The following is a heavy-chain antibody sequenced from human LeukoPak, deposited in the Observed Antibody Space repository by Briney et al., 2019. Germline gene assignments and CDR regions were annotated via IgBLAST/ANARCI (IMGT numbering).Heavy chain of an antibody. CDR3: AREETWFSTTWYYFDY. CDR1: GFTFSNYA. Sequence: GGSLRLSCAASGFTFSNYAMHWVRQAPGKGPEWAALISYDGSNKNYADSVKGRFTISRDNSKNTLFLQMNSLRTEDTALFYCAREETWFSTTWYYFDYWGQGTLVTVSS. V-gene: IGHV3-30*04. CDR2: ISYDGSNK. D-gene: IGHD2-2*01. J-gene: IGHJ4*02.